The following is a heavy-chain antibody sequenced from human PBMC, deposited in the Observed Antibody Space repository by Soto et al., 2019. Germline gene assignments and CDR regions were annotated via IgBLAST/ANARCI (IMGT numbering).Heavy chain of an antibody. CDR2: ISSSSSYT. Sequence: GGSLRLSCAASGFTFSDYYMSWIRQAPGKGLEWVSYISSSSSYTNYADSVKGRFTISRDNAKNSLYLQMNSLRAEDTAVYYCARDAGYYDILTGYLPHYGMDVWGQGTTVTVSS. J-gene: IGHJ6*02. V-gene: IGHV3-11*05. CDR3: ARDAGYYDILTGYLPHYGMDV. D-gene: IGHD3-9*01. CDR1: GFTFSDYY.